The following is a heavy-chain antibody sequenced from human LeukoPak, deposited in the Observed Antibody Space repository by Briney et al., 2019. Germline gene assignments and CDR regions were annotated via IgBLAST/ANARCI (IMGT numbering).Heavy chain of an antibody. V-gene: IGHV1-2*02. CDR2: INPNSGGT. CDR1: GYTFTGYY. Sequence: ASVTVSCKASGYTFTGYYMHWVRQAPGQGLEWMGWINPNSGGTNYAQKFQGRVTMTRDTSISTAYMELSRLRSDDTAVYYCARAMAAAGGDYDYWGQGTLVTVSS. D-gene: IGHD6-13*01. CDR3: ARAMAAAGGDYDY. J-gene: IGHJ4*02.